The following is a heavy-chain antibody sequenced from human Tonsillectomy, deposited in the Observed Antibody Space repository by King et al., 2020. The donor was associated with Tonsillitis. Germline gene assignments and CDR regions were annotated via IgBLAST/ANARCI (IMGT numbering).Heavy chain of an antibody. D-gene: IGHD2-21*02. CDR2: INRDGSIS. CDR1: GFTFSSNW. J-gene: IGHJ4*02. V-gene: IGHV3-74*02. CDR3: ARASKTCAGDCYYYFDY. Sequence: VQLVESGGGLVQPGGSLRLSCAASGFTFSSNWMHWVRQAPGKGLILVSRINRDGSISSYADSVKGRFPISRDNAKNTLYLQMNSLRAEDTGVYFCARASKTCAGDCYYYFDYWGQGTLVTVSS.